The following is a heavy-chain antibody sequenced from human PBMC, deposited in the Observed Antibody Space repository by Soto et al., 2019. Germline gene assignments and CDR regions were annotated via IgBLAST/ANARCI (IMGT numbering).Heavy chain of an antibody. D-gene: IGHD6-19*01. J-gene: IGHJ4*02. CDR3: ATGSGWYSPDY. V-gene: IGHV3-74*01. Sequence: PGGSLRLCCAASGFTFSSNWMHGVRQGPGKGPVWVSRIDNDGSSRDYADSVKGRFTISRDNAKNTLYLEMSSLRAEDTAVYYCATGSGWYSPDYWGQGTLVTVSS. CDR1: GFTFSSNW. CDR2: IDNDGSSR.